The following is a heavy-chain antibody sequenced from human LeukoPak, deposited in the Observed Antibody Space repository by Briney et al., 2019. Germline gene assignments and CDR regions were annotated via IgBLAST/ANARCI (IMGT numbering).Heavy chain of an antibody. CDR1: GGSISSSSYY. J-gene: IGHJ4*02. D-gene: IGHD6-19*01. Sequence: PSETLSLTCTVSGGSISSSSYYWGWIRQPPGKGLEWIGSIYYSGSTYYNPSLKSRVTISVDTSKNQFSLKLSSVTAADTAVYYCAREKGSGWYGYFDYWGQGTLVTVSS. CDR2: IYYSGST. V-gene: IGHV4-39*07. CDR3: AREKGSGWYGYFDY.